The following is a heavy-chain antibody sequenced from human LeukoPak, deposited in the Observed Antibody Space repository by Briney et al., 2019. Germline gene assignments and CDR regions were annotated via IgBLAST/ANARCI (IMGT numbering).Heavy chain of an antibody. V-gene: IGHV3-74*01. CDR2: ISNDGSVT. CDR1: GFTFSNYW. Sequence: GGALRLSCAASGFTFSNYWMHWVRRAPGKGLVGVSRISNDGSVTNYADSVKGRFTISREKAKKTMYLQMNRLRDEETAVYYCARIGGSGSYSGHYFDHWGQGTLVTVSS. J-gene: IGHJ4*02. CDR3: ARIGGSGSYSGHYFDH. D-gene: IGHD3-10*01.